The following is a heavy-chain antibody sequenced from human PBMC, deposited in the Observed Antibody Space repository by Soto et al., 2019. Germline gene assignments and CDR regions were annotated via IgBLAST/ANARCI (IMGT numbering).Heavy chain of an antibody. CDR1: GFIFNSYS. CDR2: ISNGGSTI. J-gene: IGHJ4*02. CDR3: ARSGILSKDDY. D-gene: IGHD2-15*01. V-gene: IGHV3-48*01. Sequence: GGSLRLSCAASGFIFNSYSMNWVRQAPGKGPEWISYISNGGSTIYYADSVKGRFTISRDNAKNSLYLQMNSLTAEDTAVYYCARSGILSKDDYWGQGTLVTVS.